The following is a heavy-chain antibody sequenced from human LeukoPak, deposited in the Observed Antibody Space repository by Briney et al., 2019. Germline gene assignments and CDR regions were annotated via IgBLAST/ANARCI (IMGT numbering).Heavy chain of an antibody. D-gene: IGHD3-22*01. CDR2: FDPEDGET. J-gene: IGHJ4*02. CDR3: ARDHFASQPREVPRDYYDSSGYYYVWPSFDY. Sequence: ASVKVSCKVSGYTLTELSMHWVRQAPGKGLEWMGGFDPEDGETIYAQKFQGRVTMTRDTSTSTVYMELSSLRSEDTAVYYCARDHFASQPREVPRDYYDSSGYYYVWPSFDYWGQGTLVTVSS. V-gene: IGHV1-24*01. CDR1: GYTLTELS.